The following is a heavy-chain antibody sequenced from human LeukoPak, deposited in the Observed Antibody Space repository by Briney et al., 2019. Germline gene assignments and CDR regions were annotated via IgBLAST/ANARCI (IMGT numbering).Heavy chain of an antibody. V-gene: IGHV4-59*08. Sequence: SETLSLTCTVSGGSLSSYYWSWIRQPPGKGLEWIEYISYTGSTNYYPSLKSRVTISVDTSKNQFSLKLSSVTAADTAVYYCARLPYSSGLIAYWYFDLWGRGTLVTVSS. CDR3: ARLPYSSGLIAYWYFDL. CDR2: ISYTGST. CDR1: GGSLSSYY. D-gene: IGHD6-25*01. J-gene: IGHJ2*01.